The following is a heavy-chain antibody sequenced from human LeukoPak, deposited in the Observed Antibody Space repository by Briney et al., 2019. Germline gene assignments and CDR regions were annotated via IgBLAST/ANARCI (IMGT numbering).Heavy chain of an antibody. Sequence: SETLSLTCAVYGGSFSGYYWSWIRQPPGKGLEWIGEINHSGSTNYNPSLKSRVTISVDTSKNQLSLKLSSVTAADTAVYYCARHTGGWSPFDYWGQGTLVTVSS. CDR1: GGSFSGYY. J-gene: IGHJ4*02. CDR3: ARHTGGWSPFDY. V-gene: IGHV4-34*01. D-gene: IGHD6-19*01. CDR2: INHSGST.